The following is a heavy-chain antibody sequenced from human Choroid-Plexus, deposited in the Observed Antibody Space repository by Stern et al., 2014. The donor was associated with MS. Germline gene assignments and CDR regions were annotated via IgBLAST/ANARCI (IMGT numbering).Heavy chain of an antibody. V-gene: IGHV3-30*04. D-gene: IGHD2/OR15-2a*01. CDR2: VSYDGSNK. CDR1: GFSLGSCA. Sequence: VQLVESGGGVVQPGRPLRLSWVASGFSLGSCAMHWVRQAPGKGLEWVAGVSYDGSNKYYADFVKGRFTISRDNSQNTLYMQMSSLRPEDTAVYYCAKDRQYLTYFFDHWGQGSLVTVSS. CDR3: AKDRQYLTYFFDH. J-gene: IGHJ5*02.